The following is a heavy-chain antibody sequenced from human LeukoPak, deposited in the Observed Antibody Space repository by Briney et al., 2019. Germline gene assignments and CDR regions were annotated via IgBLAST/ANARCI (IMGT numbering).Heavy chain of an antibody. J-gene: IGHJ4*02. Sequence: SETLSLTCTVSGGSISSYYWSWIRQPPGKGLEWIGYIYYSGSTNYNPSLKSRVTISVDTSKNQFSLKLSSVTAADTAEYYCARSGVVVAAFDYWGQGTLVTVSS. CDR2: IYYSGST. CDR3: ARSGVVVAAFDY. CDR1: GGSISSYY. D-gene: IGHD2-15*01. V-gene: IGHV4-59*08.